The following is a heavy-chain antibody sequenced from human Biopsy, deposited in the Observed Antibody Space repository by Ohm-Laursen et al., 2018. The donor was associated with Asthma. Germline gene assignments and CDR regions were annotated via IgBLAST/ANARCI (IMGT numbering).Heavy chain of an antibody. CDR1: GDSIDSGDYS. CDR2: IYRNGDT. Sequence: SETLSLTLSASGDSIDSGDYSWTWIRQSPGVGLEWIGYIYRNGDTYYNPTLKNRVTISIDRSKNQFSLRLRSVTAADTAVYYCARGWNCGGDCYSLDSWGQGTLVTVSS. J-gene: IGHJ4*02. V-gene: IGHV4-30-2*06. CDR3: ARGWNCGGDCYSLDS. D-gene: IGHD2-21*02.